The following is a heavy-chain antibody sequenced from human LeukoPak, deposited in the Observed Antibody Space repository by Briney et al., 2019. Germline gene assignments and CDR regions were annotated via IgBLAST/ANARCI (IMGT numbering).Heavy chain of an antibody. CDR3: EKSSSMIRSSSEY. J-gene: IGHJ4*02. CDR1: GFTVSSHV. V-gene: IGHV3-23*01. Sequence: PGGSLRLSCAASGFTVSSHVMNWVRQAPGKGLEWVSGMSGLDGTTYYADSVTGRFTISRDNSKNTLHLQMNSLRAEDTAVYYCEKSSSMIRSSSEYWGQGTLVTVSS. CDR2: MSGLDGTT. D-gene: IGHD3-16*01.